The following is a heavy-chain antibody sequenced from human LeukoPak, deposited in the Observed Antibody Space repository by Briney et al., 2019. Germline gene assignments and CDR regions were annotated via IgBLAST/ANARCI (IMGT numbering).Heavy chain of an antibody. CDR2: IYYSGST. CDR3: ARQDSSGWYFRY. CDR1: GGSISSSSYS. V-gene: IGHV4-39*01. D-gene: IGHD6-19*01. J-gene: IGHJ4*02. Sequence: SETLSLTCTVSGGSISSSSYSWGLIRQPPGKGLEWIGSIYYSGSTYYNPSLKSRVTIPVDTSKNQFSLKLSSVTAADTAVYYCARQDSSGWYFRYWGQGTLVTVSS.